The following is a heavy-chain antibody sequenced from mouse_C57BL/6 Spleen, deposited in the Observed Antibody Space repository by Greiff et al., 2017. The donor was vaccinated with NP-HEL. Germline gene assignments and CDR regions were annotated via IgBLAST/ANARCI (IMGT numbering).Heavy chain of an antibody. V-gene: IGHV3-6*01. CDR3: ATYDYDPDWYFDV. Sequence: VQLKESGPGLVKPSQSLSLTCSVTGYSITSGYYWNWIRQFPGNKLEWMGYISYDGSNNYNPSLKNRISITRDTSKNQFFLKLNSVTTEDTATYYCATYDYDPDWYFDVWGTGTTVTVSS. CDR1: GYSITSGYY. D-gene: IGHD2-4*01. J-gene: IGHJ1*03. CDR2: ISYDGSN.